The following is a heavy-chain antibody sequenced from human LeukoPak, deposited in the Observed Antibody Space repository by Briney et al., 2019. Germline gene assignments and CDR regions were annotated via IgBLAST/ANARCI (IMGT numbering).Heavy chain of an antibody. V-gene: IGHV4-61*08. J-gene: IGHJ4*02. D-gene: IGHD3-22*01. Sequence: SETLSLTCTVSGGSINSGDYYWSWIRQPPGKGLEWIGYIYYSGSTNYNPSLKSRVTISVDTSKNQFSLKLSSVTAADTAVHYCARVGSSYYDSSGYYYPGYFDYWGQGTLVTVSS. CDR2: IYYSGST. CDR3: ARVGSSYYDSSGYYYPGYFDY. CDR1: GGSINSGDYY.